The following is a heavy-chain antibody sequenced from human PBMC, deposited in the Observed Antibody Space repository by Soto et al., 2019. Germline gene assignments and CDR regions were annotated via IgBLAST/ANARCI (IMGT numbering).Heavy chain of an antibody. V-gene: IGHV4-31*03. D-gene: IGHD5-12*01. Sequence: QVQLQESGPGLVKPSQTLSLTCTVSGGSISSGGYYWSWIRQHPGKGLEWIGYIYYSGSTHYNPALKSRVTISVDTSKNQFSLKLSSVTAADTAVYYCAGGWGVATTDYYYYYGMDVWGQGTTVTVSS. J-gene: IGHJ6*02. CDR1: GGSISSGGYY. CDR2: IYYSGST. CDR3: AGGWGVATTDYYYYYGMDV.